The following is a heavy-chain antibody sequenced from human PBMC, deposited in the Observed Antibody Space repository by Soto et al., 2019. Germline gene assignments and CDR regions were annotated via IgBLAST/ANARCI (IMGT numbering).Heavy chain of an antibody. CDR2: INSDGSST. CDR3: ARDGSTIFGVVTYLDY. D-gene: IGHD3-3*01. J-gene: IGHJ4*02. V-gene: IGHV3-74*01. Sequence: EVQLVESGGGLVQPGGSLRLSCAASGFTFSSYWMHWVRQAPGKGLVWVSRINSDGSSTSYADSVKGRFTISRDNAKNTLYLQMNSLRAEDTAVYYCARDGSTIFGVVTYLDYWGQGTLVTVSS. CDR1: GFTFSSYW.